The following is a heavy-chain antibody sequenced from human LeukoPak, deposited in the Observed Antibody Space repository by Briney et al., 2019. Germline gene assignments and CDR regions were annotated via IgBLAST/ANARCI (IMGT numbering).Heavy chain of an antibody. Sequence: PSETLSLTCTVSGGSISSYYWSWIRQPPGKGLELIGYIYYSGSTNYNPSLKSRVTISVDTSKNQFSLKLSSVTAADTAVYYCARGGATGGLVDYWGQGTLVTVSS. V-gene: IGHV4-59*01. D-gene: IGHD3-16*01. J-gene: IGHJ4*02. CDR1: GGSISSYY. CDR2: IYYSGST. CDR3: ARGGATGGLVDY.